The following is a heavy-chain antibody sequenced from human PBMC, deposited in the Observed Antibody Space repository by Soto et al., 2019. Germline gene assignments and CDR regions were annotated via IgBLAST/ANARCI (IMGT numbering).Heavy chain of an antibody. D-gene: IGHD3-22*01. CDR1: GGTFSSYA. CDR2: IIPIFGTA. V-gene: IGHV1-69*13. J-gene: IGHJ4*02. Sequence: SVKVSCKASGGTFSSYAISWVRQAPGQGLEWMGGIIPIFGTANYARKFQGRVTITADESTSTAYMELSSLRSEDTAVYYCARDISRRGYHSNVFDFWGRGTLVT. CDR3: ARDISRRGYHSNVFDF.